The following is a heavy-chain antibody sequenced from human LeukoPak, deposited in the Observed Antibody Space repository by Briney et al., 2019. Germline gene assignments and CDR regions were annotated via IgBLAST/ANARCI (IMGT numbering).Heavy chain of an antibody. CDR2: IWYDGSNK. CDR1: GFTFSSYG. V-gene: IGHV3-33*01. J-gene: IGHJ4*02. CDR3: ARGTNYYDSSGYYFDY. D-gene: IGHD3-22*01. Sequence: GRSLRLSCAASGFTFSSYGMHWVRQAPGKGLEWVAVIWYDGSNKYYADSVKGRFTISRDKSKNTLYLQMNNLRAEDTAVYYCARGTNYYDSSGYYFDYWGQGTLVTVSS.